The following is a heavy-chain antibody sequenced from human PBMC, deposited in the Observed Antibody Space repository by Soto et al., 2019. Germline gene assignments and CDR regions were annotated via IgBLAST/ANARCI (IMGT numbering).Heavy chain of an antibody. V-gene: IGHV4-4*07. Sequence: QVQLQESCPGLVKPSETLSLTCTVSGGSISSYYWSWIRQPAGKGLEWIGRIYTSGSTNYNPSLKSRVTMSVDTSKNQFSLKLSSVTAADTAVYYCARDRKLTMVRGVRMGWFDPWGQGTLVTVSS. CDR2: IYTSGST. J-gene: IGHJ5*02. D-gene: IGHD3-10*01. CDR3: ARDRKLTMVRGVRMGWFDP. CDR1: GGSISSYY.